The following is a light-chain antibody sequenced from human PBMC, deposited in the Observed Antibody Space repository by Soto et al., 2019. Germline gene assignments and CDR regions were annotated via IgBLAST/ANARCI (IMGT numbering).Light chain of an antibody. CDR1: QSISTW. V-gene: IGKV1-5*03. Sequence: IQMTQSPSSLSASVGDRVTITCRASQSISTWLAWYQQKPGKAPKLLMYKASSLEGGVPSRFSGSGSGTEFTLTISSLQPDDFATYYCQQYDSSPLTFGGGTKVEIK. CDR3: QQYDSSPLT. CDR2: KAS. J-gene: IGKJ4*01.